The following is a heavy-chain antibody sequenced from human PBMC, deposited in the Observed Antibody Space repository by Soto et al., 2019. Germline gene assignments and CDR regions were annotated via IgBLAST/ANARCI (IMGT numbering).Heavy chain of an antibody. Sequence: GGSLRLSCAASGFTFSSYGMHWVRQAPGKGLEWVAVIWYDGSNKYYADSVKGRFTISRDNSKNTLYLQMNSLRAEDTAVYYCARADYDSSGYHYFDYWGQGTLVTVSS. CDR3: ARADYDSSGYHYFDY. CDR1: GFTFSSYG. CDR2: IWYDGSNK. D-gene: IGHD3-22*01. V-gene: IGHV3-33*01. J-gene: IGHJ4*02.